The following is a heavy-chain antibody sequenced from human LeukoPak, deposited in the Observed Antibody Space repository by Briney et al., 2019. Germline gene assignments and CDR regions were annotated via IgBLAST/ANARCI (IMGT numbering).Heavy chain of an antibody. CDR1: GGSISNYY. Sequence: SETLPLTCSVSGGSISNYYWNWIRQPPGKGLEWIGYIYKSENTNYNPSLKSRVTMSVDTSKNQFSLKLSSVTAADTAVYYCARDLPYYDFFQDYYYMDVWGKGTTVTVSS. CDR2: IYKSENT. V-gene: IGHV4-59*12. CDR3: ARDLPYYDFFQDYYYMDV. J-gene: IGHJ6*03. D-gene: IGHD3-3*01.